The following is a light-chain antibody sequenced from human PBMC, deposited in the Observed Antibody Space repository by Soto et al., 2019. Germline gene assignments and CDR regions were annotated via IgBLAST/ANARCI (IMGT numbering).Light chain of an antibody. CDR2: DVS. Sequence: QSVLTQPASVSGSPGQSITISCTGTSSDVGGYNYVSWYQQHPGKAPKFMIYDVSNRPSGVSNLFSGSKSGNTASLTISFLQSEDEADYYCCSYTTSNTRQIVFGTGTKVTVL. V-gene: IGLV2-14*01. CDR3: CSYTTSNTRQIV. J-gene: IGLJ1*01. CDR1: SSDVGGYNY.